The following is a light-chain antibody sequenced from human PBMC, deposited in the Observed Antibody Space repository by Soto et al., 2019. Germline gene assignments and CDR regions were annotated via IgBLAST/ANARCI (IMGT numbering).Light chain of an antibody. CDR3: QQYAVSPRT. CDR2: DAY. J-gene: IGKJ2*01. V-gene: IGKV3-20*01. CDR1: QSVRSNF. Sequence: EIVLTQSPGTLSLSPGDTATLSCRASQSVRSNFLAWYQHKPGQAPRLLIHDAYSRATGIPDRFSGSGSDRDFTLSISRLEPEDFAVYYCQQYAVSPRTFGHGTKLEIK.